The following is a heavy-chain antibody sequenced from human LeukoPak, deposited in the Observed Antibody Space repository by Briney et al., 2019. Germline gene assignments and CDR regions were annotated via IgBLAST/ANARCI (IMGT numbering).Heavy chain of an antibody. CDR1: GYSFSNYW. J-gene: IGHJ4*02. CDR3: ARRFTYSSSSAPFDY. D-gene: IGHD6-6*01. Sequence: GESLKISCKGSGYSFSNYWIGWVRQMPGKGLEWMGIIYPGDSDTRYGPSFQGQVTISADKSITTAYLQWSSLKASDSAMYYCARRFTYSSSSAPFDYWGQGTPVTVSS. CDR2: IYPGDSDT. V-gene: IGHV5-51*01.